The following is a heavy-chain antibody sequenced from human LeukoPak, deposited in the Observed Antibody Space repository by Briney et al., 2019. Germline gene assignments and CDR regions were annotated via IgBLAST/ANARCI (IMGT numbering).Heavy chain of an antibody. Sequence: GGSLRLSCAASGFTFSSYWMSWVRQAPGKGLEWVANIKQDGSEKYYVDSVKGRFTISRDNAKNSLYLQMNSLIAEDTAVYYCARDIKVRGVIVNAFDIWGQGTMVTVSS. V-gene: IGHV3-7*01. D-gene: IGHD3-10*01. CDR2: IKQDGSEK. CDR1: GFTFSSYW. CDR3: ARDIKVRGVIVNAFDI. J-gene: IGHJ3*02.